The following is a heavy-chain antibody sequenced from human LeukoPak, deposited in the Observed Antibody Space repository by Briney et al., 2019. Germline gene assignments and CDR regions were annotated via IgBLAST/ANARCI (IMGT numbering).Heavy chain of an antibody. Sequence: SETLSLTCTVSGGSINNYYWSWVRQPPGAGLEWLAYIYYTGSTNYNPSLKTRLTISVDTSKNQFSPRLNSVTAADTAVYYCARIPPRDYWGQGTLVTVSS. CDR3: ARIPPRDY. J-gene: IGHJ4*02. CDR1: GGSINNYY. CDR2: IYYTGST. V-gene: IGHV4-59*08.